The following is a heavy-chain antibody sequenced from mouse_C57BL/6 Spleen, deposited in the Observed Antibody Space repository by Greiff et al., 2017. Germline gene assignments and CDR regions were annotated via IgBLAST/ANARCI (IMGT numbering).Heavy chain of an antibody. CDR3: ARADYYGSSVYYFDY. CDR1: GYTFTSYW. Sequence: QVQLQQSGTELVKPGASVKLSCKASGYTFTSYWMHWVKQRPGQGLEWIGNINPSNGGTNYNEKFKSKATLTVDKSSSTAYMQLSSLTSEDSAVYYCARADYYGSSVYYFDYWGQGTTLTVSS. V-gene: IGHV1-53*01. CDR2: INPSNGGT. J-gene: IGHJ2*01. D-gene: IGHD1-1*01.